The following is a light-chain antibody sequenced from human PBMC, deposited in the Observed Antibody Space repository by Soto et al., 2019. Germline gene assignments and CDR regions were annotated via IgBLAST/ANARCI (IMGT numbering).Light chain of an antibody. CDR2: LAS. J-gene: IGKJ1*01. V-gene: IGKV1-9*01. Sequence: IQLTQSPSSLSASVGDRVTITCRASQDISTYLAWYQQIPGRAPKLLIYLASPLHTGVPSRFSGSGSGTDFTLTISNLQPEDFATYYCQQLDSDPPWTFGRGTRVEIK. CDR1: QDISTY. CDR3: QQLDSDPPWT.